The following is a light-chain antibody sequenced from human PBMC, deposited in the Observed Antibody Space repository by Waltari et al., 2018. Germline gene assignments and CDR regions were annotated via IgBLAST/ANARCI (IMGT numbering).Light chain of an antibody. CDR1: ERIGRY. Sequence: DIQMTQSPSSLSASVGDTVTITCRASERIGRYVTWYQQIPGTAPTLLISAASSLQSGVPSRFSGSGSGTDFTLAISSLQPEDFATYYCQQSYNIGSFGQGTNVEIK. CDR2: AAS. V-gene: IGKV1-39*01. J-gene: IGKJ1*01. CDR3: QQSYNIGS.